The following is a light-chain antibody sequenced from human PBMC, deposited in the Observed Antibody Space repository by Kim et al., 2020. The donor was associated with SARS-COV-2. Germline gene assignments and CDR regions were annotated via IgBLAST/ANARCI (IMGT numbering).Light chain of an antibody. Sequence: LTPGERAPLSCRASQSVSSSHLAWYQQRPGQPPRLLIYGASNRATGIPDRFSGSGSATDFTLTINRLEPEDFAVYHCHQYNSAPYTFGQGTKLEIK. CDR2: GAS. CDR3: HQYNSAPYT. V-gene: IGKV3-20*01. J-gene: IGKJ2*01. CDR1: QSVSSSH.